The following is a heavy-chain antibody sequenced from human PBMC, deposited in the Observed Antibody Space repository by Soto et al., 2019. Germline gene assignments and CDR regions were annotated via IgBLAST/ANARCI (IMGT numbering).Heavy chain of an antibody. CDR1: GFTFSSYS. Sequence: EVQLVESGGGLVKPGGSLRLSCAASGFTFSSYSMNWVRQAPGKGLEWVSSISSSSSYIYYADSVKGRFTISRDNAKNSLYLQMNSLRAEDTTVYYCARDKSGGMDVWGQGTTVTVSS. CDR2: ISSSSSYI. D-gene: IGHD6-25*01. CDR3: ARDKSGGMDV. J-gene: IGHJ6*02. V-gene: IGHV3-21*01.